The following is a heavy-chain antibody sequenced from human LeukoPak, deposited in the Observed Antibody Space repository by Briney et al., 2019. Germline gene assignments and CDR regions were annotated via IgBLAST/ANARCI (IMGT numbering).Heavy chain of an antibody. V-gene: IGHV3-30*18. J-gene: IGHJ6*03. CDR3: AKDQSTSSGSYYNALLRKYYYYYYMDV. CDR2: ISYDGSNK. D-gene: IGHD3-10*01. CDR1: GFTFSSYG. Sequence: SGGSLRLSCAASGFTFSSYGMHWVRQAPGKGLEWVAVISYDGSNKYYADSVKGRFTISRGNSKNALYLQMNSLRAEDTAVYYCAKDQSTSSGSYYNALLRKYYYYYYMDVWGKGTTVTISS.